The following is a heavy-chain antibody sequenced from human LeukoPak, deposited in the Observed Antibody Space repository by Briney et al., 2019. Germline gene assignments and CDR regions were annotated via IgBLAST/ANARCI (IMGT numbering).Heavy chain of an antibody. J-gene: IGHJ4*02. V-gene: IGHV3-49*03. CDR2: IRSKTYRGTT. Sequence: GGSLRLSCTACGFTFGNYALSWFRQAPGKGMEWVAFIRSKTYRGTTEYAASVKSRFTISRDDSKSIAYLQMNSLKTEDTVVYYCARANSFGSSGYYFDYWGQGTLVTVSS. CDR1: GFTFGNYA. CDR3: ARANSFGSSGYYFDY. D-gene: IGHD3-22*01.